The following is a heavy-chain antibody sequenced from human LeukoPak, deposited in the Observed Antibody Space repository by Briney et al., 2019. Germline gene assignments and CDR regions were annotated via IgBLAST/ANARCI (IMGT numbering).Heavy chain of an antibody. V-gene: IGHV4-59*08. CDR2: IYYSGSTY. CDR3: ARQYYYDGSGPFQH. J-gene: IGHJ1*01. Sequence: SETLSLTCTVSGGSISSYYWSWIRQPPGKGLEWIGYIYYSGSTYYYNPSLKSRVTMSVDTSKSQFSLKLSSVPAADTAVYYCARQYYYDGSGPFQHWGQGTLVTVSS. CDR1: GGSISSYY. D-gene: IGHD3-22*01.